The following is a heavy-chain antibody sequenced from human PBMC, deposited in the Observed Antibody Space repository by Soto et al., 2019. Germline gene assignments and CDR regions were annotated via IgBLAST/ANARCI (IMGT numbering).Heavy chain of an antibody. CDR3: ARESSSTVTTGGGGSAKDY. J-gene: IGHJ4*02. V-gene: IGHV3-30-3*01. D-gene: IGHD4-17*01. CDR2: ISYDGTNR. Sequence: QVHLVESGGGVVQPGRSLRLSCAASGLTFSNYAMHWVRQAPGKGLEWVAFISYDGTNRCYPDSVKGRFTIPRDNSKNTLYMEMNSLKDEDTAVYYCARESSSTVTTGGGGSAKDYWGQGTLVTVSS. CDR1: GLTFSNYA.